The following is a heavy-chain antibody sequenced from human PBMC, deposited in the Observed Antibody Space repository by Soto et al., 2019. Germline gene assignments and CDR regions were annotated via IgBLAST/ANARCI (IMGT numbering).Heavy chain of an antibody. V-gene: IGHV1-69*06. D-gene: IGHD2-21*01. CDR2: IIPLSDTT. Sequence: QVQLVQSGAEVKKPGSSVRVSCEASGGAFSEYAFSWVRQAPGQGLEWMGGIIPLSDTTKYAQARKLQGRVKISADKSTNTVYMELSSLRPEDTAVYFCSRGGIPARPGFVYCGSWGQGTLVTVSS. CDR1: GGAFSEYA. J-gene: IGHJ5*02. CDR3: SRGGIPARPGFVYCGS.